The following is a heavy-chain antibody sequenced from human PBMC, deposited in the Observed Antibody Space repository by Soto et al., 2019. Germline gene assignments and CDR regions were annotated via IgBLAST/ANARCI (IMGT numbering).Heavy chain of an antibody. CDR2: ISYDGSNN. Sequence: QVQLVESGGGLVQPGRSLRLSCAASGFTFSSYGMHWVRQAPGKGLEWVAVISYDGSNNYYADSVKGRFTISRDNSKNTLYVQMNSLRAEDTAVYYCASLPRGYAFDYWGQGTLVTVSS. CDR1: GFTFSSYG. V-gene: IGHV3-30-3*01. CDR3: ASLPRGYAFDY. J-gene: IGHJ4*02. D-gene: IGHD3-3*01.